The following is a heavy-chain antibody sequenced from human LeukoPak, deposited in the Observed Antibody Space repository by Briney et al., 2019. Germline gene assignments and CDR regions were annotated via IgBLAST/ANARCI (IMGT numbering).Heavy chain of an antibody. CDR2: IYHSGST. J-gene: IGHJ3*02. D-gene: IGHD3-22*01. CDR3: ARGYYYDSSGRPVLDAFDI. CDR1: GGSISSSNW. V-gene: IGHV4-4*02. Sequence: SGTLSLTSAVSGGSISSSNWWSWVRQPPGKGLEWIGEIYHSGSTNYNPSLKSRVTISVDTSKNQFSLKLSSVTAADTAVYYCARGYYYDSSGRPVLDAFDIWGQGTMVTVSS.